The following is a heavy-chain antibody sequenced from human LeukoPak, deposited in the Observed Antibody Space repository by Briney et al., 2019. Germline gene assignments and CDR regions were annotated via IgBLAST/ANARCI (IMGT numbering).Heavy chain of an antibody. D-gene: IGHD3-10*01. CDR3: ASEVEQYGSETYEYMDV. V-gene: IGHV3-48*03. Sequence: SGGSLRLSCAASGFTFISYEMIWVRQAPGKGLEWVSYIGTSGSTMYYADSVKGRFTISRDNAKNSLSLQMNSLRAEDTAVYYCASEVEQYGSETYEYMDVWGKGTTVIVSS. CDR1: GFTFISYE. J-gene: IGHJ6*03. CDR2: IGTSGSTM.